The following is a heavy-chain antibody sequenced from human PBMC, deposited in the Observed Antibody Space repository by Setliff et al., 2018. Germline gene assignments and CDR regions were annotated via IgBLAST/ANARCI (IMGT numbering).Heavy chain of an antibody. Sequence: SETLSLTCTVSGESIRSNNWWNWVRQPPGNGLEWIGDIYQSGTTNYNPSLKSRVTISADTSKNQFSLKLKSVTAADTAVYYCARAPGRNIRGDYWGQGALVTVSS. CDR3: ARAPGRNIRGDY. V-gene: IGHV4-4*02. CDR2: IYQSGTT. D-gene: IGHD3-10*01. CDR1: GESIRSNNW. J-gene: IGHJ4*02.